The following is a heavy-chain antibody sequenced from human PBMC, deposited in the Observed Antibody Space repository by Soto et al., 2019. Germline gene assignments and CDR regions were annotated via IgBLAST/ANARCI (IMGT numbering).Heavy chain of an antibody. Sequence: QVQLVQSGAEVKKPGASVKVSCKASGGTFSSYAISWVRQAPGQGLEWMGGIIPIFGTANYAQKFQGRVTITAYESTNTVYMVRRRLRSEDTSVYYCAVAVNTHYAMDVWGEWCSVTVS. V-gene: IGHV1-69*01. CDR2: IIPIFGTA. CDR1: GGTFSSYA. J-gene: IGHJ6*02. D-gene: IGHD4-17*01. CDR3: AVAVNTHYAMDV.